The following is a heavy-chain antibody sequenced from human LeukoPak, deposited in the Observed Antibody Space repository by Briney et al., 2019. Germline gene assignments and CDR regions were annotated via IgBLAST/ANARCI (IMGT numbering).Heavy chain of an antibody. D-gene: IGHD3-10*01. V-gene: IGHV1-2*04. CDR3: ARGDLYMYYFDY. Sequence: WASVKVSCKASGYTFTGYYMHWVRQAPGQGLEWMGWINPNSGGTNYAQKFQGWVTMTRDSPISTAYMELSRLRSDDTAVYYCARGDLYMYYFDYWGQGTLVTVSS. CDR2: INPNSGGT. CDR1: GYTFTGYY. J-gene: IGHJ4*02.